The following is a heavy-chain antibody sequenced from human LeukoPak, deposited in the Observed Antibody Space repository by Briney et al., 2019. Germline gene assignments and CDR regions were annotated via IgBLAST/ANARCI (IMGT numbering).Heavy chain of an antibody. CDR2: IYPGDSDS. CDR1: GYRFTDYW. D-gene: IGHD2-2*01. V-gene: IGHV5-51*01. J-gene: IGHJ5*01. CDR3: VRRSYCYSTSCYVYWFDS. Sequence: GESLKISCKGSGYRFTDYWIAWVRQMPGKGLEWMGIIYPGDSDSRYSPSFQGQVTFSADKSISTAYLQWSSLKASDTAMYYCVRRSYCYSTSCYVYWFDSWAREPWSPSPQ.